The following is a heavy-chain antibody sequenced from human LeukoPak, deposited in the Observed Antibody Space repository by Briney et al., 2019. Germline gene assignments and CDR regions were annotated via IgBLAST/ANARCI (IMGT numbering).Heavy chain of an antibody. Sequence: GGSLRLSCAASGFTFSSYAMSWVRQAPGKGLKWFSGISGSGDNTYYADSVKGRFTISRDNSKNTLYVQVNSLGTEDTAAYYCAKGSYYDSSGSFYFDYWGQGTLVTVSS. CDR1: GFTFSSYA. CDR2: ISGSGDNT. V-gene: IGHV3-23*01. J-gene: IGHJ4*02. CDR3: AKGSYYDSSGSFYFDY. D-gene: IGHD3-22*01.